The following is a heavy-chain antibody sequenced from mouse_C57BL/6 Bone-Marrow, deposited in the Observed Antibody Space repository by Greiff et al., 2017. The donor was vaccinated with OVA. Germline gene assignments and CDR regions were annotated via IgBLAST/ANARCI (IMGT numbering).Heavy chain of an antibody. CDR1: EYEFPSHD. Sequence: EVQRVESGAGLVQPGESLKLSCESTEYEFPSHDMSWVRQTPEQRLELVAAINSDGGSTYYPETMESRAIISRDNTTKTLYLQMSTLRSEDTALYYCAVYYRLWYPRFAYWGQGTLVTVSA. CDR3: AVYYRLWYPRFAY. D-gene: IGHD2-1*01. CDR2: INSDGGST. J-gene: IGHJ3*01. V-gene: IGHV5-2*01.